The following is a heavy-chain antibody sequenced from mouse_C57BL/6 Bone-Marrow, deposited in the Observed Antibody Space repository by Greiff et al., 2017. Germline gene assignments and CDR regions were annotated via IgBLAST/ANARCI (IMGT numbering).Heavy chain of an antibody. Sequence: EVHLVESGGGLVKPGGSLKLSCAASGFTFSSYAMSWVRQTPEKRLEWVATISDGGSYTYYPDNVKGRFTISRDNAKNNLYLQMSHLKSEDTAMYYCARDRGGYYFYWYFDVWGTGTTVTVSS. D-gene: IGHD2-3*01. CDR1: GFTFSSYA. V-gene: IGHV5-4*01. CDR3: ARDRGGYYFYWYFDV. J-gene: IGHJ1*03. CDR2: ISDGGSYT.